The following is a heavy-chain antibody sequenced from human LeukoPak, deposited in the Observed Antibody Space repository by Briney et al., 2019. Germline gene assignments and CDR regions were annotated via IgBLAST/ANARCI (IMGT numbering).Heavy chain of an antibody. CDR3: ARRFDS. V-gene: IGHV3-48*01. CDR2: IGPGGDI. Sequence: PGGSLRLSCAAPGFSFTAYSMNWVRQAPGRGLEWISYIGPGGDIYYADPVTGRFTVSRDTSKNSLYLQMNGLRVEDTAVYYCARRFDSWGQGTLVTVSS. CDR1: GFSFTAYS. J-gene: IGHJ5*01.